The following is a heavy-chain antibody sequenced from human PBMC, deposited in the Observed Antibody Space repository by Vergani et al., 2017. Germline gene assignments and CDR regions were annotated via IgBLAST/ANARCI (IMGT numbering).Heavy chain of an antibody. CDR1: GGSISSYY. Sequence: QVQLQESGPGLVKPSETLSLTCTVSGGSISSYYWSWIRQPPGKGLEWIGYIYYSGSTNYNPSLKSRVTISVDTSKNQFSLKLSSVTAADTAVYYCARSSLVAMGAFDIWGQGTMVTVSS. CDR3: ARSSLVAMGAFDI. CDR2: IYYSGST. J-gene: IGHJ3*02. V-gene: IGHV4-59*01. D-gene: IGHD5-12*01.